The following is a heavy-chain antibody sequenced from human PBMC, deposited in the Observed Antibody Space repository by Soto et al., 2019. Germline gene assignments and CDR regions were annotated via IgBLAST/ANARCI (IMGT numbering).Heavy chain of an antibody. Sequence: LRLSCPASGFTFSSYAMHWVRQAPGKGLEYVSAISSNGGSTYYANSVKGRFTISRDNSKNTLYLQMGSLRAEDMAVYYCARGPGYYFDYWGQGTLVTVSS. V-gene: IGHV3-64*01. CDR3: ARGPGYYFDY. J-gene: IGHJ4*02. CDR1: GFTFSSYA. CDR2: ISSNGGST.